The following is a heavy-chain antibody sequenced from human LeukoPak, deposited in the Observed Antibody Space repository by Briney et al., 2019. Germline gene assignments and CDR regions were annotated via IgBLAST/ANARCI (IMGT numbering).Heavy chain of an antibody. CDR1: GGSISSGGYS. V-gene: IGHV4-30-2*01. Sequence: SETLSLTCAVSGGSISSGGYSWSWIRQPPGKGLEWIGYIYHSGSTYYNPSLKSRVTISVDRSKNQFSLKLSSVTAADTAVYYCARGGVTPEYYFDYWGQGTLSPSPQ. CDR3: ARGGVTPEYYFDY. CDR2: IYHSGST. J-gene: IGHJ4*02. D-gene: IGHD4-23*01.